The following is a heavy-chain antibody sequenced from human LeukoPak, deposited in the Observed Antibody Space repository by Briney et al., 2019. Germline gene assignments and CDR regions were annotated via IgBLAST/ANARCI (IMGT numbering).Heavy chain of an antibody. CDR1: GFTFSSYS. D-gene: IGHD6-6*01. V-gene: IGHV3-21*01. J-gene: IGHJ4*02. CDR2: ISSSSGYI. Sequence: GGSLRLSCAASGFTFSSYSMNWVRQAPGKGLEWVSSISSSSGYIYYADSVKGRFTISRDNAKNSLYLQMNSLRAEDTAVYYCARGTSSMFDYWGQGTLVTVSS. CDR3: ARGTSSMFDY.